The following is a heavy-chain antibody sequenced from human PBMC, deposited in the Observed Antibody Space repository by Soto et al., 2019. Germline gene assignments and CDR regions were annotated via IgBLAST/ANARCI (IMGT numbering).Heavy chain of an antibody. V-gene: IGHV4-34*01. J-gene: IGHJ6*01. CDR2: TSHRGVT. CDR3: ARVAAVAGGFYYGMGV. CDR1: GGSFTGYL. Sequence: QVQLQQWGAGLLKPSETLSLTCAVYGGSFTGYLWSWIRQPPGKGLEWIGETSHRGVTDYSPSLKSRVTISADTSKNQFSLTLSTVTAADTAVYYCARVAAVAGGFYYGMGVWGQGTTVTVSS. D-gene: IGHD6-19*01.